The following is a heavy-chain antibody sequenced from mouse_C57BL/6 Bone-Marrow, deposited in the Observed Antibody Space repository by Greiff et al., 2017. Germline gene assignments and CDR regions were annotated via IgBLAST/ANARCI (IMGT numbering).Heavy chain of an antibody. V-gene: IGHV1-54*01. CDR3: ARDYGSSPAY. Sequence: VQLQQSGAELVRPGTSVTVSCKASGYAFTNYLLEWVKQRPGQGLEWIGVFIPGGGGTNSNEKFKGKATLTADKSSSTAYMQLSSLTSEDSAVYFCARDYGSSPAYWGQGTLVTVSA. CDR2: FIPGGGGT. CDR1: GYAFTNYL. D-gene: IGHD1-1*01. J-gene: IGHJ3*01.